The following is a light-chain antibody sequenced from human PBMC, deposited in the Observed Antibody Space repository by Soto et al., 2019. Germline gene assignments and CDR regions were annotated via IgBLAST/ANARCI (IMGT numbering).Light chain of an antibody. CDR3: CSYAGTTTWV. CDR2: EVT. Sequence: QSALTQPASVSGSPGQSITISCTGTSSDVGSQNFVSWYQQRPGKAPKLMIFEVTKRPSGVSSRFSASKSGNTASLTISGVQAEDEADYYCCSYAGTTTWVFGGGTKVTVL. V-gene: IGLV2-23*02. CDR1: SSDVGSQNF. J-gene: IGLJ2*01.